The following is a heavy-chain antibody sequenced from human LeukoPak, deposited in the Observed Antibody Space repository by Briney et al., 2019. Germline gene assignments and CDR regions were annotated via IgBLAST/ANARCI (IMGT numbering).Heavy chain of an antibody. CDR2: IFHSGST. CDR1: GYSISSGYY. V-gene: IGHV4-38-2*02. CDR3: ARESCSSTSCYILGDNWFDP. J-gene: IGHJ5*02. Sequence: SETLSLTCTVSGYSISSGYYWGWIRQPPGKGLEWIGGIFHSGSTYYNPSLKSRVTISVDTSKNQFSLKLSSVTAADTAVYYCARESCSSTSCYILGDNWFDPWGQGTLVTVSS. D-gene: IGHD2-2*02.